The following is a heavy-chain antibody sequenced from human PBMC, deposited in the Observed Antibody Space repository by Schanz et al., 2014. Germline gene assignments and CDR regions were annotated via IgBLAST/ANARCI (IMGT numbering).Heavy chain of an antibody. J-gene: IGHJ3*02. V-gene: IGHV3-23*04. CDR2: ISGGGGTT. CDR3: AKGRFGELSAFDI. CDR1: GFTFSSYA. Sequence: EVQLVQSGGGLVQPGGSLRLSCAASGFTFSSYAMSWVRQAPGKGLEWVSAISGGGGTTYYADSVKGRFTVSRDNAKNSVYLQMNGLRVEDTAVYYCAKGRFGELSAFDIWGQGTMVTVSS. D-gene: IGHD3-10*01.